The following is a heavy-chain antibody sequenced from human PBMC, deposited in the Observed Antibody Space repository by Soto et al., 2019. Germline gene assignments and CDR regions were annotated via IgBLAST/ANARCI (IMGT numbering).Heavy chain of an antibody. CDR2: ISGSGGST. J-gene: IGHJ4*02. CDR3: GKGGSLLLGFRESGRFEY. D-gene: IGHD3-10*01. V-gene: IGHV3-23*01. CDR1: GFTFSSYA. Sequence: EVQLLESGGGLVQPGGSLRLSCAASGFTFSSYAMSWVRQAPGKGLEWVSAISGSGGSTYYADSVKGRFTISRDNSKKTLYLQKNSLRAEDTAVYYRGKGGSLLLGFRESGRFEYRGQGTLVTVSS.